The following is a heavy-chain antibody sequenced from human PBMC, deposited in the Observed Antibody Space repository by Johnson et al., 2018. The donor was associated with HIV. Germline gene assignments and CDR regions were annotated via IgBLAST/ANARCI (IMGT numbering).Heavy chain of an antibody. CDR1: GFTFSNAW. CDR3: AKGLYYYDSSDYDVPEI. D-gene: IGHD3-22*01. Sequence: VQLVETGGGLIQPGGFLRLSCAASGFTFSNAWMSWVRQAPGKGLEWVSVIYSGGSTYYTDSVKGRSTISRDNAKNSLYLQINNLRVEDMGVYYCAKGLYYYDSSDYDVPEIWGQGTTVAVSS. V-gene: IGHV3-53*02. J-gene: IGHJ3*02. CDR2: IYSGGST.